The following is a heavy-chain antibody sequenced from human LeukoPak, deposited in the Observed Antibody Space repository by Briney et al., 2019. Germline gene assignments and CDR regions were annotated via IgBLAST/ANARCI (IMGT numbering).Heavy chain of an antibody. D-gene: IGHD2-15*01. V-gene: IGHV1-46*01. Sequence: ASVKVSCKASGYTFTSYYMHWVRQAPGQGLEWMGIINPSGGSTSYAQKFQGRVTMTRDTSTSTVYMELSSLRSEDTAVYYCARDLGGPPTYYYYYGMDVWGQGTTVTVSS. CDR2: INPSGGST. J-gene: IGHJ6*02. CDR1: GYTFTSYY. CDR3: ARDLGGPPTYYYYYGMDV.